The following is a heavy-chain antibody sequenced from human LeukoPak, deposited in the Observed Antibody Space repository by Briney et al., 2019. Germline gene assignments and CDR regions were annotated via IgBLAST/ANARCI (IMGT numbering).Heavy chain of an antibody. CDR3: AKGPLGITMIVVVGRFDY. CDR2: ISGSGGST. J-gene: IGHJ4*02. V-gene: IGHV3-23*01. CDR1: GFTFSSYA. Sequence: RGSLRLSCAASGFTFSSYAMSWVRQAPGKGLEWVSAISGSGGSTYYADSVKGRFTISRDNSKNTLYLQMNSLRAEDTAVYYCAKGPLGITMIVVVGRFDYWGQGTLVTVSS. D-gene: IGHD3-22*01.